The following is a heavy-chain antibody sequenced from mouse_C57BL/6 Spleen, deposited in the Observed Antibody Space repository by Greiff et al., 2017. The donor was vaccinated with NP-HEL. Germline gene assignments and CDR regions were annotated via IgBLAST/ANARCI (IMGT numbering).Heavy chain of an antibody. Sequence: QVQLQQSGAELMKPGASVKLSCKATGYTFTGYWIEWVKQRPGPGLEWIGEIFPGSGGTNYNEKFKGKATFTADTSSNTAYMQLSSRTTEDSAIYYCARSGRSYHFDYWGQGTTLTVSS. CDR2: IFPGSGGT. D-gene: IGHD1-1*01. CDR1: GYTFTGYW. V-gene: IGHV1-9*01. CDR3: ARSGRSYHFDY. J-gene: IGHJ2*01.